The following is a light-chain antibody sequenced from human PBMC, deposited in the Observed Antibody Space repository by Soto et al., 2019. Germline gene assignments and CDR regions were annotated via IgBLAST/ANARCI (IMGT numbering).Light chain of an antibody. J-gene: IGLJ1*01. CDR3: ISFADNYSHV. Sequence: QSALTQPASVSGSPGQSITISCTGTSSDIGAYDFVSWYQQLPGKAPKLIIYEVDYRSSGVSTRFSGSKSGNTASLTISGLRADDAGDYSCISFADNYSHVFGTGTKLTVL. V-gene: IGLV2-14*01. CDR1: SSDIGAYDF. CDR2: EVD.